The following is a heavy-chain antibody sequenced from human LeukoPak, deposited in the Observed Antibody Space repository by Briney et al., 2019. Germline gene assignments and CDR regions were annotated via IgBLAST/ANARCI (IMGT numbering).Heavy chain of an antibody. CDR2: IYYSGNT. J-gene: IGHJ4*02. D-gene: IGHD2-2*02. V-gene: IGHV4-59*01. CDR3: ARAYTSWSFDY. Sequence: SETLSLTCTVSGVSTSSYYWSWIRQPPGKGLEWVGYIYYSGNTNYNPSLKSPVTISVDTSKNQVSLKLSSVTAADTAVYYCARAYTSWSFDYWGQGTLVTASS. CDR1: GVSTSSYY.